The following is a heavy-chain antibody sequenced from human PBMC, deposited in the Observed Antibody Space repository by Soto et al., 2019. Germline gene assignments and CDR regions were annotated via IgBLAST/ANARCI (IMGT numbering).Heavy chain of an antibody. J-gene: IGHJ5*02. CDR2: IYYSGST. D-gene: IGHD3-10*01. Sequence: SETLSLTCTVSGGSISSGDYYWSWIRQPPGKGLEWIGYIYYSGSTDYNSSLKSRVTISIDTSKNQFSLKLSSVTAADTAVYYCAGPLRWFGRLGQFDPWGQGTLVTVSS. CDR3: AGPLRWFGRLGQFDP. V-gene: IGHV4-30-4*01. CDR1: GGSISSGDYY.